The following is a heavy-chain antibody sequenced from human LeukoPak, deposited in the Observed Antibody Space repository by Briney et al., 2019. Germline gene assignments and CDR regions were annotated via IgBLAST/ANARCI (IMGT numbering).Heavy chain of an antibody. J-gene: IGHJ5*02. CDR1: GYTFTGYY. CDR2: INPNSGGT. D-gene: IGHD6-13*01. CDR3: ARESSSWVNWFDP. Sequence: ASVKVSCKASGYTFTGYYMHWVRQAPGQGLEWMGWINPNSGGTNYAQKFHGRVTMTRDTSISTAYMELSRLRSDDTAVYYCARESSSWVNWFDPWGQGTLVTVSS. V-gene: IGHV1-2*02.